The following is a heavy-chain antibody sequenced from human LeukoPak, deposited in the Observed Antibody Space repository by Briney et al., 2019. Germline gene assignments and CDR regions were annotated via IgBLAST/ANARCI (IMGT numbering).Heavy chain of an antibody. Sequence: GASVKVSCKASVYTFINYYIHWVRQAPGQGLEGMGIINPSGGTTSYAQKFQGRVTMTRDTSTSTVYMELSSLRSEDTAVYYCAKLAGAYFDYWGQGTLVTVSS. CDR3: AKLAGAYFDY. V-gene: IGHV1-46*01. CDR1: VYTFINYY. D-gene: IGHD3-3*02. CDR2: INPSGGTT. J-gene: IGHJ4*02.